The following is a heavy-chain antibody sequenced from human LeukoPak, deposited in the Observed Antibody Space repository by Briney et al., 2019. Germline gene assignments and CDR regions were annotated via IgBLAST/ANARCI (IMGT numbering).Heavy chain of an antibody. CDR1: GFTFSGHW. CDR3: TRSGYYNGYDY. Sequence: PGGSARLSCVASGFTFSGHWMHWVRQVPGKGLVAVARIAPDGSATTYADSVKGRFTISRDNAKNTLYLEMNSLTAEDTALYYCTRSGYYNGYDYWGQGTLVTVSS. CDR2: IAPDGSAT. V-gene: IGHV3-74*03. J-gene: IGHJ4*02. D-gene: IGHD3-10*01.